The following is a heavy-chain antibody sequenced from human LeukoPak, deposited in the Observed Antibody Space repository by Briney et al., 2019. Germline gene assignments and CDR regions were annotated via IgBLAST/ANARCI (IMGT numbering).Heavy chain of an antibody. CDR3: AKPGEEDFWSGYHYFDY. CDR2: ISGSGGST. D-gene: IGHD3-3*01. CDR1: GFTFSSYA. V-gene: IGHV3-23*01. J-gene: IGHJ4*02. Sequence: GGSLRLSCAASGFTFSSYAMSWVRQAPGKGLEWVSDISGSGGSTYYADSVKGRFTISRDNSKNTLYLQMNSLRAEDTAVYYCAKPGEEDFWSGYHYFDYWGQGTLVTVSS.